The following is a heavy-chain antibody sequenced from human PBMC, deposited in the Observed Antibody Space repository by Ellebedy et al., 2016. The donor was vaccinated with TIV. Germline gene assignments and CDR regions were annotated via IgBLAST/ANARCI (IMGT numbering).Heavy chain of an antibody. J-gene: IGHJ2*01. CDR1: GFTFSSYD. V-gene: IGHV3-30*18. CDR2: ISYDANNK. CDR3: AKGGSKSGYSFDL. Sequence: GESLKISCAASGFTFSSYDMHWVRQAPGKGLEWVALISYDANNKYYADSVKGRFTISRDNSKNTLYLQMNSLRAEDTAVYYCAKGGSKSGYSFDLWGRGTLVTVSS. D-gene: IGHD3-3*01.